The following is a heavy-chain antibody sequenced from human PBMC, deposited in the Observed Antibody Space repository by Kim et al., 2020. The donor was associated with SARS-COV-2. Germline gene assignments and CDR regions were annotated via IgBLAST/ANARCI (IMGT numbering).Heavy chain of an antibody. CDR2: IVVGSGNT. D-gene: IGHD4-17*01. J-gene: IGHJ6*02. V-gene: IGHV1-58*02. CDR3: AADLAAYYGPYYYYGMDV. Sequence: SVKVSCKASGFTFTSSAMQWVRQARGQRLEWIGWIVVGSGNTNYAQKFQERVTITRDMSTSTAYMELSSLRSEDTAVYYCAADLAAYYGPYYYYGMDVWGQGTTVTVSS. CDR1: GFTFTSSA.